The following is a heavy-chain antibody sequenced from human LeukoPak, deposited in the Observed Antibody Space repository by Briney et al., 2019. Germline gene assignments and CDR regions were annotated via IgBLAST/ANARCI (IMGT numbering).Heavy chain of an antibody. CDR2: ISYDGSNK. Sequence: GSLRLSCAASGFTFSSYGMHWVRQAPGKGLEWVAVISYDGSNKYYADSVKGRFTISRDNSKNTLYLQMNSLRAEDTAVYYCAKGPMVRGVIMWDYWGQGTLVTVSS. D-gene: IGHD3-10*01. CDR3: AKGPMVRGVIMWDY. CDR1: GFTFSSYG. V-gene: IGHV3-30*18. J-gene: IGHJ4*02.